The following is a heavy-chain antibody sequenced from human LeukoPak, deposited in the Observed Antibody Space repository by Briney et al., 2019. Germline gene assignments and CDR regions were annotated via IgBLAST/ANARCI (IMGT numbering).Heavy chain of an antibody. CDR2: INWNCGST. CDR3: ARAHKWEYGSFDF. J-gene: IGHJ5*01. V-gene: IGHV3-20*01. CDR1: GFTYDDYG. Sequence: GGSLRLSCAASGFTYDDYGMSWVRQAPGKGLELVSGINWNCGSTGYADSVKGRFTISRDNDKNSLSLQMNSLRAEHTALYHFARAHKWEYGSFDFRGQGDLVTVSS. D-gene: IGHD1-26*01.